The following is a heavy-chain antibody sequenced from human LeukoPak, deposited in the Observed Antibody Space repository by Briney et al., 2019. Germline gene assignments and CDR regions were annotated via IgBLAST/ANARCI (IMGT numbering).Heavy chain of an antibody. Sequence: GSLRLSCAASGFTFSSYAMSWVRQAPGKGLEWVSYISSSSSTIYYADSVKGRFTISRDNAKNSLYLQMNSLRAEDTAVYYCARGFLRVGVAGGWGQGTMVTVSS. J-gene: IGHJ3*01. CDR2: ISSSSSTI. D-gene: IGHD6-19*01. CDR3: ARGFLRVGVAGG. CDR1: GFTFSSYA. V-gene: IGHV3-48*04.